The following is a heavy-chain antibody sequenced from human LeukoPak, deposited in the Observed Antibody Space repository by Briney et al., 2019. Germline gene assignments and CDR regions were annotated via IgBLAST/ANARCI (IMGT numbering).Heavy chain of an antibody. J-gene: IGHJ4*02. CDR1: GYTFTSYY. D-gene: IGHD2-2*01. CDR3: ARGHPRIPANQQYCSSTSCPRQPDY. CDR2: INPSGGST. Sequence: GASVKVSCKASGYTFTSYYMHWVRQAPGQGLEWMGIINPSGGSTGYAQKFQGRVTMTRDTSTSTVYMELSSLRSEDTAVYYCARGHPRIPANQQYCSSTSCPRQPDYWGQGTLVTVSS. V-gene: IGHV1-46*01.